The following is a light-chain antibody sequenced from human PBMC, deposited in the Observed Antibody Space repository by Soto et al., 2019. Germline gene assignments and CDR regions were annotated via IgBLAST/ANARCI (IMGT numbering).Light chain of an antibody. CDR2: GNN. CDR1: SSNIGSNY. V-gene: IGLV1-47*01. Sequence: QSVLTQPPSASGTPGQTITISSSGSSSNIGSNYVSWYQHLPGTAPQLLIYGNNPRPSEVSDRFSGSRSGTSASLAISGLRSDDEADYYCAVWDDSLSGVVFGGGTKVTVL. J-gene: IGLJ3*02. CDR3: AVWDDSLSGVV.